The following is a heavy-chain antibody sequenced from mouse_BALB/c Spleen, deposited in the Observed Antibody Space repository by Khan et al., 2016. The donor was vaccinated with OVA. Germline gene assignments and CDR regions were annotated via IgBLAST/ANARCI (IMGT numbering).Heavy chain of an antibody. V-gene: IGHV5-6*01. CDR1: GFTFSSYS. D-gene: IGHD4-1*01. CDR2: ISSGGDYT. J-gene: IGHJ3*01. CDR3: ASHLTGSFAY. Sequence: EVQVVESGGDLVKPGGSLKLSCAASGFTFSSYSMSWVRQTPDKRLEWVATISSGGDYTYYPDSVQGRFTISRDNAKNTLYLQMSSLKSEDTAMYYGASHLTGSFAYWGQGTLVTVSA.